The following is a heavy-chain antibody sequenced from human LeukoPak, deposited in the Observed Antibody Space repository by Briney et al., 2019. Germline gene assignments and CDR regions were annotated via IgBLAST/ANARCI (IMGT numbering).Heavy chain of an antibody. CDR2: IWYDGSHK. D-gene: IGHD6-13*01. J-gene: IGHJ4*02. CDR3: AREGDSSSWTFDY. Sequence: GGSLRLSCAASGFTFSSYGMHWVRRAPGKGLERVAVIWYDGSHKFYGGSVKGRFTISRDNSKNTLFLQMDSLRADDTAVYYCAREGDSSSWTFDYWGQGTLVTVSS. CDR1: GFTFSSYG. V-gene: IGHV3-33*01.